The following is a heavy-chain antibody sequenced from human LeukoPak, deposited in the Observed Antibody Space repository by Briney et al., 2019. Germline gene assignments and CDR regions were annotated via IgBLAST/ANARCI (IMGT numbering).Heavy chain of an antibody. CDR2: IRSKANSYST. CDR3: TTSYYGMDV. CDR1: GFPFIGSA. V-gene: IGHV3-73*01. J-gene: IGHJ6*02. Sequence: GGALRLSCGASGFPFIGSAMDWVREASGKGLEWVGRIRSKANSYSTAYAASVTARFTISRHDSKNTAYLQMNSLKTEDTAVYYCTTSYYGMDVWGQGTTVTVSS.